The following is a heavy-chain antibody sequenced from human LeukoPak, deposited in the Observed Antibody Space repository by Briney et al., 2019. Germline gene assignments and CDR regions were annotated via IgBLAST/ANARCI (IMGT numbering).Heavy chain of an antibody. CDR3: ARGMGDYYDSSGYFLDY. Sequence: SETLSLTCAVYGGSFSNYYWTWIRQPPGKGLEWIGEINHSGSARYNPSLKSRVTISVDTSKNQFSLKLSSVTAADTAVYYCARGMGDYYDSSGYFLDYWGQGTLVTVSS. CDR2: INHSGSA. CDR1: GGSFSNYY. D-gene: IGHD3-22*01. J-gene: IGHJ4*02. V-gene: IGHV4-34*01.